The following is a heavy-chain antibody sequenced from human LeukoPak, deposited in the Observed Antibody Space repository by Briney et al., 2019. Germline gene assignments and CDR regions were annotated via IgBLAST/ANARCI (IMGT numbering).Heavy chain of an antibody. D-gene: IGHD3-22*01. Sequence: KSSGTLSLTCAVSGGSISGHYRSWIRQPPGKGLEWIGYVYYSGKTYYSPSLRSRVTISRDMSNYRFSLKLTSVTAADTAVYYCARLLDNDSSGDPDTFDMWGQGTMVTVSS. V-gene: IGHV4-59*11. CDR3: ARLLDNDSSGDPDTFDM. J-gene: IGHJ3*02. CDR2: VYYSGKT. CDR1: GGSISGHY.